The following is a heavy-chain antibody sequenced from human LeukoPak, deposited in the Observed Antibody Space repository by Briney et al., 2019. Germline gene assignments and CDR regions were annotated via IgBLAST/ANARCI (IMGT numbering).Heavy chain of an antibody. V-gene: IGHV3-21*01. D-gene: IGHD3-22*01. CDR3: ARGPTMKMDV. CDR1: GFSFSSYS. J-gene: IGHJ6*04. CDR2: INSRSSSI. Sequence: PGGSLRLSCAASGFSFSSYSMNWVRQAPGKGLEWVSSINSRSSSIYYADSVKGRFTISRDNAKNSLYLQMNSLRAEDTAVYYCARGPTMKMDVWGKGNPGHRLL.